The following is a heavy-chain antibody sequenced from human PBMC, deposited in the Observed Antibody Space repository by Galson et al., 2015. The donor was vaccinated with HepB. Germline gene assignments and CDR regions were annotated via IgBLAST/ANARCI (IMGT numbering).Heavy chain of an antibody. J-gene: IGHJ3*02. CDR2: IRYDGSNK. V-gene: IGHV3-30*02. CDR1: GFTFSSYG. D-gene: IGHD3-10*01. Sequence: SLRLSCAASGFTFSSYGMHWVRQAPGKGLEWVAFIRYDGSNKYYADSVKGRFTISRDNSKNTLYLQMNSLRAEDTAVYYCAKTVGVSYGSGSYLSPAFDIWGQGTMVTVSS. CDR3: AKTVGVSYGSGSYLSPAFDI.